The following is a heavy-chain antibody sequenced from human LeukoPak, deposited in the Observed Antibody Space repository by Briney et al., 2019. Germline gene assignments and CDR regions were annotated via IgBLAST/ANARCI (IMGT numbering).Heavy chain of an antibody. CDR1: GGTFSSYA. CDR3: ARVSLRFLEWLEAYYGMDV. Sequence: SVKVSCKASGGTFSSYAISWVRQAPGQGLEWMGGIIPIFGTANYAQKFQGRVTITADESTSTAYMELSSLRSEDTAVYYCARVSLRFLEWLEAYYGMDVWGQGTTVTVSS. D-gene: IGHD3-3*01. J-gene: IGHJ6*02. V-gene: IGHV1-69*13. CDR2: IIPIFGTA.